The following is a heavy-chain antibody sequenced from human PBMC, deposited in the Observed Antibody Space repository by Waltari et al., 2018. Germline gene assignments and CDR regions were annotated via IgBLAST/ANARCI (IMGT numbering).Heavy chain of an antibody. J-gene: IGHJ6*04. CDR3: ARGLS. V-gene: IGHV4-39*07. CDR2: IYYSGST. Sequence: QLQLQESGPGLVKPSETLSLTCTVSGGSISNSSYYWGWIRQPTGKGLEGIGSIYYSGSTYYNPSLKSRVTISVDTSKNQFSLKLSSVTAADTAVYYCARGLSWGKGTTVTISA. CDR1: GGSISNSSYY.